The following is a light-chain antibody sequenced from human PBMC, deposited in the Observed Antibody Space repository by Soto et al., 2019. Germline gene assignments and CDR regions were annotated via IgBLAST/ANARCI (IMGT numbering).Light chain of an antibody. V-gene: IGLV1-47*02. Sequence: QSVLTQPPSASGTPGQRVTISCSGSSSNIGSNYVYWYQQLPGTAPKLLIYSNNQRPSGVPGRFSGSKSGTSASLAISGLRSEDEADYYCAAWDDSLSGYVFGTGTKVNVL. CDR1: SSNIGSNY. J-gene: IGLJ1*01. CDR3: AAWDDSLSGYV. CDR2: SNN.